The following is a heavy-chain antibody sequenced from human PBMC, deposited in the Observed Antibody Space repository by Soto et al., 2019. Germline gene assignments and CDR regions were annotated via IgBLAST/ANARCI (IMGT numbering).Heavy chain of an antibody. CDR3: ARTRYWGDAFDI. V-gene: IGHV4-34*01. J-gene: IGHJ3*02. CDR1: GGSFSGYY. D-gene: IGHD2-8*02. CDR2: INHSGST. Sequence: SETLSLTCAVYGGSFSGYYWSWIRQPPGKGLEWIGEINHSGSTNYNPSLKSRVTISVDTSKNQFSLKLSSVTAADTAVYYCARTRYWGDAFDIWGQGPMVTVSS.